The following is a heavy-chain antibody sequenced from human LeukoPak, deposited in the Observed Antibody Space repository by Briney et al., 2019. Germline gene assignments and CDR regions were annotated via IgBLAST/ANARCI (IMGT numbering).Heavy chain of an antibody. CDR1: GFTFSNYA. V-gene: IGHV3-23*01. J-gene: IGHJ4*02. Sequence: GGSLRLSCAAYGFTFSNYAMTWVRQAPGKGLEWVSTNSGSGGSTYYADSLKGRFTVSRDISQNTLYLQMNSLRAEDTAVYYCAKGRYSTGRGDFDHWGQGTLVTVSS. CDR3: AKGRYSTGRGDFDH. CDR2: NSGSGGST. D-gene: IGHD6-19*01.